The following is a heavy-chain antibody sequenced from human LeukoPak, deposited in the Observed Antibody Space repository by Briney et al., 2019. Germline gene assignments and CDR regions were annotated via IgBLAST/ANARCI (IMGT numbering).Heavy chain of an antibody. J-gene: IGHJ6*02. CDR2: IIPILGIA. V-gene: IGHV1-69*04. CDR1: GGTFSSYA. CDR3: ARDHGQYLPVKYYYYGMDV. Sequence: GSSVKVSCKASGGTFSSYAIIWVRQAPGQGLEWMGRIIPILGIANYAQKFQGRVTITADKSTSTAYMELSSLRSEDTAVYYCARDHGQYLPVKYYYYGMDVRGQGTTVTVSS. D-gene: IGHD2-8*01.